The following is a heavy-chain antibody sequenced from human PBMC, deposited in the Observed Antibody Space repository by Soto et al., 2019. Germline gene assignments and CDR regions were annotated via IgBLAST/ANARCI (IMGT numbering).Heavy chain of an antibody. CDR2: IKHDGSEK. D-gene: IGHD2-8*01. CDR3: ARETSRVSDY. CDR1: GFTFSSHW. V-gene: IGHV3-7*01. J-gene: IGHJ4*02. Sequence: PGGSLRLSCAASGFTFSSHWMTWVRQAPGKGLEWVANIKHDGSEKYYVDSVKGRFTISRDNAKNSLYLQMSSRRAEDTAVYYCARETSRVSDYWGQGTLVTVSS.